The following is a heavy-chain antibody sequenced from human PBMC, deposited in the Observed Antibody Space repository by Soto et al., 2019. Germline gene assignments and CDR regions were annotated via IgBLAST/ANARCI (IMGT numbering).Heavy chain of an antibody. Sequence: QVQLQESGPGLVKPSETLSLTCTVSGGSISSYYWSWIRQPAGKGMEWIGRIHTTDGTNYNPSLKSLVTMSIDTSNNQFSLKLSSLTAADTAVYYCARALSSAAGLYFDFWGQGTLVTVSS. J-gene: IGHJ4*02. CDR2: IHTTDGT. CDR3: ARALSSAAGLYFDF. V-gene: IGHV4-4*07. D-gene: IGHD6-13*01. CDR1: GGSISSYY.